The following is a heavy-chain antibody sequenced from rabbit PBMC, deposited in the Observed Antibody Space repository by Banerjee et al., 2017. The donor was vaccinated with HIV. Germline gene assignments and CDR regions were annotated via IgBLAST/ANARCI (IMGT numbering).Heavy chain of an antibody. J-gene: IGHJ4*01. CDR2: IYVGTSGST. CDR3: ARDLAGVIGWNFGL. D-gene: IGHD4-1*01. CDR1: GFSFSSSDW. Sequence: QEQLEESGGDLVKPEGSLTLTCKASGFSFSSSDWICWVRQAPGKGLEWIACIYVGTSGSTYYANWVNGRFTISRTSSTTVTLQMTSLTAADTATYFCARDLAGVIGWNFGLWGPGTLVTVS. V-gene: IGHV1S45*01.